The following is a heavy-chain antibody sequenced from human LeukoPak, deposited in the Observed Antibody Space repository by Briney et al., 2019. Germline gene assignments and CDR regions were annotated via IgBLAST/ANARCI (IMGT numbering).Heavy chain of an antibody. D-gene: IGHD1-7*01. J-gene: IGHJ5*02. Sequence: ASVKVSCKASGGTFSSYAISWVRQAPGQGLEWMGGIIPIFGTANYAQKFQGRVTITADESTSTAYMELSSLRSEDTAVYYCARGLPGELRFWFDPWGQGTLVTVSS. V-gene: IGHV1-69*13. CDR1: GGTFSSYA. CDR2: IIPIFGTA. CDR3: ARGLPGELRFWFDP.